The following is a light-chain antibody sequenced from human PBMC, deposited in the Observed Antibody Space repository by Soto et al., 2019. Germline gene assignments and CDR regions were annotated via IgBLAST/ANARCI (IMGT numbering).Light chain of an antibody. CDR1: QSVSSTY. CDR2: DAS. CDR3: QQYNSYSMT. J-gene: IGKJ1*01. Sequence: IVVTQSPGTLSLSPGARATLSCRASQSVSSTYLAWYQQKPGQAPRLLIYDASSRASGVPERFSGSGSGTEFTLTISSLQPEDFATYYCQQYNSYSMTFGQGTKVEIK. V-gene: IGKV3-20*01.